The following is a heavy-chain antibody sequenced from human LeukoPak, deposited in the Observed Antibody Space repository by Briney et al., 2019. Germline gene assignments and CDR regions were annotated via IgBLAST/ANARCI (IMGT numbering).Heavy chain of an antibody. CDR1: GYSISSGHY. J-gene: IGHJ4*02. Sequence: PSETLSLTCTVSGYSISSGHYWGWIRQPPGKGLEWIGSIYYSGSTNYNPSLKSRVTISVDTSKNQFSLKLSSVTAADTAVYYCARVEYYYGSGSWRWGQGTLVTVSS. V-gene: IGHV4-38-2*02. CDR2: IYYSGST. CDR3: ARVEYYYGSGSWR. D-gene: IGHD3-10*01.